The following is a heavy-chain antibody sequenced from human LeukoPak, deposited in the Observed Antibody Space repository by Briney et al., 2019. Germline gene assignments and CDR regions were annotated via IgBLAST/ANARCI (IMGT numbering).Heavy chain of an antibody. CDR1: GYSISSGYY. CDR3: ARLGITIFGLAYYFDY. CDR2: IYHSGST. D-gene: IGHD3-3*01. J-gene: IGHJ4*02. V-gene: IGHV4-38-2*01. Sequence: SETLSLTCAVSGYSISSGYYWGWIRQPPGKGLEWIGSIYHSGSTYYNPSLKSRVTISVDTSKNQFSLKLSPVTAADTAVYYCARLGITIFGLAYYFDYWGQGTLVTVSS.